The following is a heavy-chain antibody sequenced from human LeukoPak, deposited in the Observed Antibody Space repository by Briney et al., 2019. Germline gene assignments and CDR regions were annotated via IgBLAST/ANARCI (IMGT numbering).Heavy chain of an antibody. CDR1: GFTFSSYA. CDR2: ISYDGSNK. CDR3: ARARLQDYYDSSGYFDY. D-gene: IGHD3-22*01. V-gene: IGHV3-30*14. J-gene: IGHJ4*02. Sequence: GGSLRLSCAASGFTFSSYAMHWVRQAPGKGLEWVAVISYDGSNKYYADSVKGRFTISRDNSKNTLYLQMNSLRAEDTAVYYCARARLQDYYDSSGYFDYWGQGTLVTVSS.